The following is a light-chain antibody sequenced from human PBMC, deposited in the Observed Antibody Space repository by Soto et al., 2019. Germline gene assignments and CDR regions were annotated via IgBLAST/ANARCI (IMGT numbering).Light chain of an antibody. J-gene: IGKJ1*01. CDR1: QSISSY. CDR2: AAS. V-gene: IGKV1D-8*01. Sequence: VIWMTQSPSLLSASTGDRVTISCRVSQSISSYLAWYQQKPGKAPELLIYAASTLQSGVPSRFSGSGSGTDFTLTISCLQSEDFATYYCQQYYSFPWTFGQGTKVDI. CDR3: QQYYSFPWT.